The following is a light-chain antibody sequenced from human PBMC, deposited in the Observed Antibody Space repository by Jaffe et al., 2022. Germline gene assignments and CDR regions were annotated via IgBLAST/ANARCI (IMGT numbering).Light chain of an antibody. CDR2: KAS. V-gene: IGKV1-5*03. CDR1: QTIEHW. J-gene: IGKJ1*01. Sequence: DIQITQSPSTLSASVGDRVTITCRASQTIEHWLAWYQQKPGKAPKLLIYKASILEGGVPPRFSGSGYGSEFTLTISNLQPGDFATYYCQQFAVYSTFGQGTKV. CDR3: QQFAVYST.